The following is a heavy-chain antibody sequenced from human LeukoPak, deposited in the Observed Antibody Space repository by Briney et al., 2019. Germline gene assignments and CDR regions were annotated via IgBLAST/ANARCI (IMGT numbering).Heavy chain of an antibody. CDR2: IYYSGST. Sequence: PSQTLSLTCTVSGGSISSGDYYWTWIRQPPGKGLEWSGYIYYSGSTYYNPSLKSRVTISVDTSKNQFSLKLSSVTAADTAVYYCARDLTGESHYFDYWGQGTLVTVSS. CDR1: GGSISSGDYY. D-gene: IGHD7-27*01. V-gene: IGHV4-30-4*01. CDR3: ARDLTGESHYFDY. J-gene: IGHJ4*02.